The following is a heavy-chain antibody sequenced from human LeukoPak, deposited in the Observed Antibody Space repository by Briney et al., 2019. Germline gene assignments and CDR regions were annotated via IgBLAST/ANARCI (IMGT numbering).Heavy chain of an antibody. CDR3: AKDLEYSRGWSDAFDI. CDR1: GFTFSSYA. V-gene: IGHV3-23*01. D-gene: IGHD6-19*01. Sequence: GSLRLSCAASGFTFSSYAMSWVRQAPGKGLEWVSAISGSGGSTYYADSVKGRFTISRDNSKNTLYLQMNSLRAEDTAVYYCAKDLEYSRGWSDAFDIWGQGTMVTVSS. J-gene: IGHJ3*02. CDR2: ISGSGGST.